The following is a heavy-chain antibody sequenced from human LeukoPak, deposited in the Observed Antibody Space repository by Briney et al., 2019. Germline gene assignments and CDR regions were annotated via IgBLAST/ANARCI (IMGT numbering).Heavy chain of an antibody. CDR2: IYYSGST. CDR1: GGSISIHY. Sequence: PSETLSLTCTVSGGSISIHYWSWIRQPPGKGLEWIGYIYYSGSTYYNPSLKSRVTISVDTSKNQFSLKLSSVTAADTAVYYCARVLLWFGELPGYFDYWGQGTLVTVSS. J-gene: IGHJ4*02. V-gene: IGHV4-30-4*08. D-gene: IGHD3-10*01. CDR3: ARVLLWFGELPGYFDY.